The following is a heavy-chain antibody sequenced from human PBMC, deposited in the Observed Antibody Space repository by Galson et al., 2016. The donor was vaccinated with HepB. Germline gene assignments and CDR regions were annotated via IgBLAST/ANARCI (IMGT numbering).Heavy chain of an antibody. CDR3: ARSPRGGYLGGLRYYYYYMDV. D-gene: IGHD2-15*01. J-gene: IGHJ6*03. Sequence: SVTVSCKASGGTFSSYAISWVRQAPRQGLEWMGGIVPIFGTANYARRLQGRVTITADESARTAYMELGSLRSEDTAVYYCARSPRGGYLGGLRYYYYYMDVWGKGTTVTVSS. CDR1: GGTFSSYA. CDR2: IVPIFGTA. V-gene: IGHV1-69*13.